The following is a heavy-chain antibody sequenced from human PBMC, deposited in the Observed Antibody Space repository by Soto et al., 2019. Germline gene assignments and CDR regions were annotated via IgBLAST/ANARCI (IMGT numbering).Heavy chain of an antibody. V-gene: IGHV5-10-1*01. J-gene: IGHJ5*02. Sequence: PGESLKISCTGFGYTFTTFWISWVRQMPGKGLEWMGRIDPRDSQTNYSPSFQGHVTISVDKSISTAYLQWDSLKASDTAMYYCARLFCSTDTCDSWLDPWGQGTLVTVYS. CDR1: GYTFTTFW. CDR3: ARLFCSTDTCDSWLDP. D-gene: IGHD1-26*01. CDR2: IDPRDSQT.